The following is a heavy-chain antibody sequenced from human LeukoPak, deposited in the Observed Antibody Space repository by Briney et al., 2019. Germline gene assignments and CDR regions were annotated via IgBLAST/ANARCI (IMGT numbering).Heavy chain of an antibody. J-gene: IGHJ4*02. CDR1: GFIFSSHG. CDR2: ISPSGDIT. CDR3: VKDTPTTGYHLDS. D-gene: IGHD1-1*01. V-gene: IGHV3-23*01. Sequence: GGSLRLSCAASGFIFSSHGMNWVRQAPGKGLEWVSGISPSGDITYYADSVKGRFTISRDNSENKLYLQINSLRVEDTAVYYCVKDTPTTGYHLDSWGQGTLVTVSS.